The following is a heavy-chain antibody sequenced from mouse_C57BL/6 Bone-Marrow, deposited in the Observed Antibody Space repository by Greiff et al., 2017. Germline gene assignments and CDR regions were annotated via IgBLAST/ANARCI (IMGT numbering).Heavy chain of an antibody. V-gene: IGHV5-6*01. D-gene: IGHD5-1-1*01. CDR2: ISSGGSYT. CDR1: GFTFSSYG. Sequence: EVHLVASGGDLVKPGGSLKLSCAASGFTFSSYGMSWVRQTPDKRLEWVATISSGGSYTYYPDSVKGRFTISRDNAKNPLYLQMSSLKSEDTALYYCARRKYMDYWGKGTSVTVSS. J-gene: IGHJ4*01. CDR3: ARRKYMDY.